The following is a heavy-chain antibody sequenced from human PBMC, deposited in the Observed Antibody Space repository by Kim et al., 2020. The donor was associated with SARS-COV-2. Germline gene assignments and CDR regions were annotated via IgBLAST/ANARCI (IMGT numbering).Heavy chain of an antibody. V-gene: IGHV4-39*01. D-gene: IGHD3-10*01. Sequence: LKSRVTISVDTSKNQFSLKLSSVTAADTAVYYCASGMVRGVIDYYYGMDVWGQGTTVTVSS. J-gene: IGHJ6*02. CDR3: ASGMVRGVIDYYYGMDV.